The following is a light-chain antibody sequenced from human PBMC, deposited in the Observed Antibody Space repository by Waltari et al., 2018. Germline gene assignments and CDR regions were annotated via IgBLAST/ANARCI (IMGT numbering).Light chain of an antibody. CDR1: SGHSSNI. V-gene: IGLV4-69*01. CDR2: VNSDGSH. J-gene: IGLJ3*02. CDR3: QTGGHGTWV. Sequence: QLVLTQSPSASASLGDSVKLTCTLSSGHSSNIIAWLQQQPTKDPRYLMKVNSDGSHTKGDDIPDRFSGSSSGAERYLTISSLQSEDEADYYCQTGGHGTWVF.